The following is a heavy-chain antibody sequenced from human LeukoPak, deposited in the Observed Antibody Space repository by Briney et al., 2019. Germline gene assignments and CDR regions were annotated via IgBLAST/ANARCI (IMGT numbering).Heavy chain of an antibody. J-gene: IGHJ5*02. CDR2: ISAYNGNT. CDR3: ARVRVPAHPNWFDP. V-gene: IGHV1-18*01. D-gene: IGHD2-2*01. Sequence: ASVKVSCKAYGDTFSFYALSWVRQAPGQGLEWMGWISAYNGNTNYAQKLQGRVTMTTDTSTSTTYMELRSLGSDDTAVYYCARVRVPAHPNWFDPWGQGTLVTVSS. CDR1: GDTFSFYA.